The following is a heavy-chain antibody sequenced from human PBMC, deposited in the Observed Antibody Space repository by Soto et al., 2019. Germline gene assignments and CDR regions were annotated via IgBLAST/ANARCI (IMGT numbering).Heavy chain of an antibody. CDR3: ARAMRIYSTSWENWFDP. V-gene: IGHV4-59*01. J-gene: IGHJ5*02. CDR2: IYYSGDT. CDR1: GASISSYY. D-gene: IGHD6-13*01. Sequence: QVQLQESGPGLVKPSETLSLTCTVSGASISSYYWAWIRQSPGKGLEWIGDIYYSGDTNYNPSLRSRVSISVDTSKKHFSLRLRSVTAADTAVYYCARAMRIYSTSWENWFDPWGQGTLVTVSS.